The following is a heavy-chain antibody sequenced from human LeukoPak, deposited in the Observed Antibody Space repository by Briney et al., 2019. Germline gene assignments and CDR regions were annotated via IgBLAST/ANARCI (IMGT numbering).Heavy chain of an antibody. CDR2: ISSSRSDT. CDR1: GFTFSDYY. V-gene: IGHV3-11*06. J-gene: IGHJ4*02. Sequence: GGSVRLSCAASGFTFSDYYMSWVRQAPGKGLEWVSYISSSRSDTNYADSVKGRFTISRDNAKKSLHLQMNSLRAEDTAVYYCARGSRTIQLVDDYWGQGALVTVSS. D-gene: IGHD6-6*01. CDR3: ARGSRTIQLVDDY.